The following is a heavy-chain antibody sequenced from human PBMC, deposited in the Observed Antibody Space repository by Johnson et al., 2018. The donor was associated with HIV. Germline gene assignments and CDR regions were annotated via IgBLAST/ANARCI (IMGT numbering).Heavy chain of an antibody. CDR1: GFTFGNYA. D-gene: IGHD1-7*01. J-gene: IGHJ3*01. Sequence: VQLVESGGGLVQPGRSLRLSCKTSGFTFGNYAINWVRQAPGKGLEWIGFIRNKTYGGTTKYAASVTGRFTISRDDSKSIAYLQMNSLKIEDTAMYYCRSHGTTDDAFDFWGQGTMVTVSS. CDR2: IRNKTYGGTT. V-gene: IGHV3-49*04. CDR3: RSHGTTDDAFDF.